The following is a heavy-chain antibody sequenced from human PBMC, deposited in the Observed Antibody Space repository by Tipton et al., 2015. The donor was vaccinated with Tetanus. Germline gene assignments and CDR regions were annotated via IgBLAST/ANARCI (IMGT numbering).Heavy chain of an antibody. CDR2: ISDSGLT. J-gene: IGHJ4*02. CDR1: GASLRSGDYH. CDR3: ARVSRRNFYFDY. D-gene: IGHD2/OR15-2a*01. Sequence: TLSLTCSVSGASLRSGDYHWSWIRQPPGKGLEWLAYISDSGLTNSNYFLKSRITISRDTSRNQFSLKLTSVTPADTAVYFCARVSRRNFYFDYWGPGAQVTVSS. V-gene: IGHV4-61*08.